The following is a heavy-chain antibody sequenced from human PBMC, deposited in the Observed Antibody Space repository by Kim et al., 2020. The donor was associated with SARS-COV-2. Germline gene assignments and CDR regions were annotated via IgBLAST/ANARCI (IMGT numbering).Heavy chain of an antibody. V-gene: IGHV4-59*01. CDR3: ARLDAFDI. Sequence: SESTNCNPTLRSRVTRAVDTTKNQFSLKLSTVTAADTAVYYCARLDAFDIWGQGTMVTVSS. J-gene: IGHJ3*02. CDR2: SEST.